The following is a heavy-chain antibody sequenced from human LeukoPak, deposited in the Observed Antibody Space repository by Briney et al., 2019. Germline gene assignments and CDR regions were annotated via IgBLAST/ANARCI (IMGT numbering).Heavy chain of an antibody. J-gene: IGHJ5*02. CDR2: IHYSGNT. Sequence: PSETLSLSCTVSGDSISSSSYYWGWIRQPPGKGLEWIGSIHYSGNTYYNLSLKSRVTISVDTSNNQFSLKLTSVTAADTAVYYCARRGGSHFWFDPWGRGLLATVSS. D-gene: IGHD1-26*01. V-gene: IGHV4-39*01. CDR1: GDSISSSSYY. CDR3: ARRGGSHFWFDP.